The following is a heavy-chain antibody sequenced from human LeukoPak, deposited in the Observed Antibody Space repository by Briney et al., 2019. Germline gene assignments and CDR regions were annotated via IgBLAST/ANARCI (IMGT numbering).Heavy chain of an antibody. D-gene: IGHD6-19*01. CDR2: ITGSGGHT. J-gene: IGHJ6*03. CDR1: GFTFSNYA. Sequence: GGSLRLSCEASGFTFSNYAMAWVRQSPGKGLEWVSGITGSGGHTYYADSVKGRFTSSRDNSKNTLYLQMNSLRAEDTAVYYCTKDLADYHYYYTDVWGKGTTVIVSS. V-gene: IGHV3-23*01. CDR3: TKDLADYHYYYTDV.